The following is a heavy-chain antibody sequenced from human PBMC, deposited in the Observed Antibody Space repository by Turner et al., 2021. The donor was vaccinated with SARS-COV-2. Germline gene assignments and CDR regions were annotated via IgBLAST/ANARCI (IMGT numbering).Heavy chain of an antibody. V-gene: IGHV1-2*02. D-gene: IGHD3-3*01. CDR2: INPNSGGT. CDR3: ARGSRGYDFWSGYPNWFDP. Sequence: QVQLVQSGAEVQKPGASVKVSCKASGSTFSGYYMHWVRQAPGQGLEWMGWINPNSGGTNYAQKFQGRVTMTSDTSISTAYMELSRLRSDDTAVYYGARGSRGYDFWSGYPNWFDPWGQGTLVTVSS. J-gene: IGHJ5*02. CDR1: GSTFSGYY.